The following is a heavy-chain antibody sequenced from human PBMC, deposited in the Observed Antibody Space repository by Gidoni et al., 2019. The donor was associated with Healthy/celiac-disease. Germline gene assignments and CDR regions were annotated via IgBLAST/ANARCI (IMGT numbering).Heavy chain of an antibody. Sequence: QVQLVESGGGVVQPGRSLRLSCAASRFPFSRCAMHWVRQAPGKGLEGVAVISYDGSNKYYADSVKGRFTISRDNSKNTLYLQMNSLRAEDTAVYYCARDHLNPDIVVVPAALSYDPGDYWGQGTLVTVSS. V-gene: IGHV3-30-3*01. CDR3: ARDHLNPDIVVVPAALSYDPGDY. CDR2: ISYDGSNK. CDR1: RFPFSRCA. D-gene: IGHD2-2*01. J-gene: IGHJ4*02.